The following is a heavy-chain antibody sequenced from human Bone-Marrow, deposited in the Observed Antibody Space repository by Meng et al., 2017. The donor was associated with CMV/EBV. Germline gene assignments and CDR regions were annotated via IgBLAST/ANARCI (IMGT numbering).Heavy chain of an antibody. CDR2: IYYSEGA. D-gene: IGHD1-14*01. CDR1: GYPISSHDW. CDR3: TKKSTTETHYPD. Sequence: CAVSGYPISSHDWWGWIRQPPGKGLEWIGYIYYSEGAYYNSSLKSRVTMSVDTSKNQFSLRLNSVTAVDTAMYYCTKKSTTETHYPDWGQGTLVTVSS. V-gene: IGHV4-28*01. J-gene: IGHJ4*02.